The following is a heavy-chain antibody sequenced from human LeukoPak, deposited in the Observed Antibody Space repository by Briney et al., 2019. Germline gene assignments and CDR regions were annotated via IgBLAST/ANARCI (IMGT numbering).Heavy chain of an antibody. CDR2: ISSTGETS. J-gene: IGHJ4*02. Sequence: GGSLRLSCAASGFTFSSFPMHWVRQVPAKGLEYVSAISSTGETSYYANSVKDRFTISRDNSKNTLYLQMGSLRAEDMAVYYCARVMSGSGSKYFDYWGQGTLVTVSS. D-gene: IGHD3-10*01. CDR1: GFTFSSFP. CDR3: ARVMSGSGSKYFDY. V-gene: IGHV3-64*01.